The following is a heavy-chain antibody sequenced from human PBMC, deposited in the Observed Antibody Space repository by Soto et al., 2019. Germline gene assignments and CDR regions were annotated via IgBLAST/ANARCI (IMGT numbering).Heavy chain of an antibody. CDR1: GFTFNTYG. CDR3: ARVACTGGSCRPDAYYGLDV. D-gene: IGHD2-15*01. J-gene: IGHJ6*02. Sequence: QGQLVESGGGVVQPGRSLRLSCAASGFTFNTYGMHRVRQAPGKGLERVAVIWYDGGIKYYADSAKGRFAVTRDKSRNTLYLQMNSRMVEDTAVYYCARVACTGGSCRPDAYYGLDVWGQVTTVTVAS. CDR2: IWYDGGIK. V-gene: IGHV3-33*01.